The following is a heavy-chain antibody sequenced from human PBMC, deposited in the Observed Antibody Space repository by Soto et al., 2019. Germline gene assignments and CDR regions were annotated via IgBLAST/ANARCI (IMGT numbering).Heavy chain of an antibody. Sequence: GGSLRLSCAASGFTFSRYWMTWVRQAPGKGLEWVANIKDDGSEEYYVDSVKGRFTVSRDNAKNSLYLQLSGLRAEDTAVYYCARKQTTVTSLRIYYYGLDVWGQGTPVTVSS. CDR1: GFTFSRYW. CDR3: ARKQTTVTSLRIYYYGLDV. CDR2: IKDDGSEE. J-gene: IGHJ6*02. V-gene: IGHV3-7*03. D-gene: IGHD4-4*01.